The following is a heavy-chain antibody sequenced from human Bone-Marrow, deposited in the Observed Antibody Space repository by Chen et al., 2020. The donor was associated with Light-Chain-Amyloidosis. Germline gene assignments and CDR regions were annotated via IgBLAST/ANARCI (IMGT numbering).Heavy chain of an antibody. CDR2: VNPNNGGI. D-gene: IGHD6-19*01. Sequence: QLVQSGAELRKPGASVKVSCKASGYTFTGYYIHWVRQAPGQGLEWVGWVNPNNGGINYAQKFQDPVSMTRHTTVSTVYMELSRLXSDDTAVYFCARDMSPGIAVSGPYGMDVWGQGTTVTVSS. J-gene: IGHJ6*02. V-gene: IGHV1-2*02. CDR3: ARDMSPGIAVSGPYGMDV. CDR1: GYTFTGYY.